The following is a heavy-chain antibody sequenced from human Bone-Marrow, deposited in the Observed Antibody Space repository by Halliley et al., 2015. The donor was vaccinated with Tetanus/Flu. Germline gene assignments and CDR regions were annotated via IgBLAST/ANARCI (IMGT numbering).Heavy chain of an antibody. Sequence: LEWMGRIDPSDSYSNYSPSFEGHVPISADKSISTAYLQWNSLKASDTAMYYCVTHGRGFDLDSWGQGTLVTVSS. D-gene: IGHD5-12*01. V-gene: IGHV5-10-1*01. CDR3: VTHGRGFDLDS. J-gene: IGHJ4*02. CDR2: IDPSDSYS.